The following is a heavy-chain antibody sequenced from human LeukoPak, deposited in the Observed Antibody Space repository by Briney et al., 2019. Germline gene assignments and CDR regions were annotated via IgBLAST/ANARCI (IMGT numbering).Heavy chain of an antibody. V-gene: IGHV4-31*03. CDR2: IYYSGST. CDR3: ARGEGYGDYVGY. Sequence: PSRTLSLTCTVSGGSISSGGYYWSWHRQHPGKGLEWFGYIYYSGSTYYNPSLKSRVTISVDTSKNQYSLKLSSVTAADTAVYYCARGEGYGDYVGYWRQGTLVTVPS. CDR1: GGSISSGGYY. D-gene: IGHD4-17*01. J-gene: IGHJ4*02.